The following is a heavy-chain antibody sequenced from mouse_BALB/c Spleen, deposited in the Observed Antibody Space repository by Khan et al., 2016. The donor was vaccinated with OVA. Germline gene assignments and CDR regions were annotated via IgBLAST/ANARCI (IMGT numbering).Heavy chain of an antibody. D-gene: IGHD2-14*01. CDR1: GYSFTSHT. CDR3: ARRTTGYALDY. V-gene: IGHV1-4*01. CDR2: INPRSGYT. Sequence: QVQLKQSGAELARPGASVKMSCKASGYSFTSHTMHWVKQRPGQGLEWIGYINPRSGYTNYNQKFNDKATLTADKSSSTAYMQLSSLTSEDSAVYYCARRTTGYALDYWGQGTLVTVSS. J-gene: IGHJ4*01.